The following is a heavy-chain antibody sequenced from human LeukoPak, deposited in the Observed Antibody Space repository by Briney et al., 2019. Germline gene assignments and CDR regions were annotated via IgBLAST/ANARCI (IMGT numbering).Heavy chain of an antibody. Sequence: ASVKVSCKASGGTFSSYGISWVRQAPGQGLEWMGWISAYNGNTNYAQKLQGRVTMTTDTSTSTAYMELRSLRSDDTAVYYCARTYYYGSGNPRDYFDYWGQGTLVTVSS. D-gene: IGHD3-10*01. J-gene: IGHJ4*02. CDR2: ISAYNGNT. CDR3: ARTYYYGSGNPRDYFDY. V-gene: IGHV1-18*01. CDR1: GGTFSSYG.